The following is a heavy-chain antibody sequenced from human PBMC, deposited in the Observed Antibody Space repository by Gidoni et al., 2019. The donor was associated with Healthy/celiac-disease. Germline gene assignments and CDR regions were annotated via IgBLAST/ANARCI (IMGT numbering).Heavy chain of an antibody. CDR3: ATPIAVAGTGTEYYFDY. CDR1: GFPVSSTY. D-gene: IGHD6-19*01. J-gene: IGHJ4*02. Sequence: EVQLVESGGGLIQPGGSLRLSCAASGFPVSSTYMSWVRQAPGKGLEWVSVSYSGGSTYYADSVKGRFTISRDNSKNTLDLQMNSLRAEDTAVYYCATPIAVAGTGTEYYFDYWGQGTLVTVSS. V-gene: IGHV3-53*01. CDR2: SYSGGST.